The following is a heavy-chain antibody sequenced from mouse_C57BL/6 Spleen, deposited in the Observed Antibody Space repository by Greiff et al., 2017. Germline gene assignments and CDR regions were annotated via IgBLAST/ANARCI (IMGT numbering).Heavy chain of an antibody. J-gene: IGHJ2*01. V-gene: IGHV1-82*01. CDR3: ARNYHFDY. CDR2: IYPGDGDT. CDR1: GYAFSSSW. Sequence: QVHVKQSGPELVKPGASVKISCKASGYAFSSSWMNWVKQRPGKGLEWIGRIYPGDGDTNYNGKFKGKATLTADKSSSTAYMQLSSLTSEDSAVYFCARNYHFDYWGQGTTLTVSS.